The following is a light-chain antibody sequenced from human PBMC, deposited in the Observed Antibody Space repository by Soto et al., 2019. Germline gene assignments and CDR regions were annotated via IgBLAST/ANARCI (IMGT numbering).Light chain of an antibody. CDR1: SGHSSYA. CDR2: LNSDGSH. CDR3: QTWGTGIHRV. Sequence: QPVLTQSPSASASLGASVKLTCTLSSGHSSYAIAWHQQQPEKGPRYLMKLNSDGSHSKGDGIPDRFSGSSSGAERYLTISSLRSEDEADYYCQTWGTGIHRVFGGGTKLTVL. J-gene: IGLJ3*02. V-gene: IGLV4-69*01.